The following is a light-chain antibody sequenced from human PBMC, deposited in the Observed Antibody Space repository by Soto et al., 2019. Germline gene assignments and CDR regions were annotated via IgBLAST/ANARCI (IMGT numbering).Light chain of an antibody. Sequence: DIQMTHSPLHLPGSVGDRVPITCRASQTISSWLAWYQQKPGKAPKLLIYKASTLKSGVPSRFSGSGSGTEFTLTISSLQPDDFATYYCQHYNSYSEAFGQGTKVDI. J-gene: IGKJ1*01. V-gene: IGKV1-5*03. CDR1: QTISSW. CDR3: QHYNSYSEA. CDR2: KAS.